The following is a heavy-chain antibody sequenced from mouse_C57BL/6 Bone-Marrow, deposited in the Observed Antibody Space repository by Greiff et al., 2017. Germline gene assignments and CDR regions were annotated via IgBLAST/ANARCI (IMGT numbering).Heavy chain of an antibody. J-gene: IGHJ4*01. D-gene: IGHD1-1*01. CDR2: INPSSGYT. V-gene: IGHV1-4*01. CDR3: VRDGSSYRYYAMDY. Sequence: QVQLQQSGAELARPGASVKMSCKASGYTFTSYTMHWVKQRPGQGLEWIGYINPSSGYTKYNQKFKDKATLTADKSSSTAYMQLSSLTSEDSAVYYCVRDGSSYRYYAMDYWGQGTSVTVSS. CDR1: GYTFTSYT.